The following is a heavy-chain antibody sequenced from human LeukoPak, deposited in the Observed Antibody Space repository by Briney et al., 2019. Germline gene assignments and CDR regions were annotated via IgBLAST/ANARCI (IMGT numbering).Heavy chain of an antibody. J-gene: IGHJ4*02. Sequence: GGSLRLSWAAAGFSLSNYAIHWGRQAGGKGLEWGAVISYDGSNKYYADPVKGRFTISKDNSTNTLYLQVNSLRGEDTAVYYCARDHYYGSGSYTAFDFWGQGTLVTVSS. CDR2: ISYDGSNK. D-gene: IGHD3-10*01. CDR3: ARDHYYGSGSYTAFDF. CDR1: GFSLSNYA. V-gene: IGHV3-30*04.